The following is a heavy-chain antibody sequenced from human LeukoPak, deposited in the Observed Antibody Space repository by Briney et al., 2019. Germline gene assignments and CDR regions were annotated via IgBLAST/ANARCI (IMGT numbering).Heavy chain of an antibody. Sequence: SETLSLTCTVSGGSISSYYWSWIRQPPGKGLEWIGYIYYSGSTNYNPSLKSRVTISVDTSKNQFSLKLSSVTAADTAVYYCARDAPYYYGSGSQKYYFEYWGQGTLVTVSS. CDR1: GGSISSYY. CDR3: ARDAPYYYGSGSQKYYFEY. J-gene: IGHJ4*02. CDR2: IYYSGST. D-gene: IGHD3-10*01. V-gene: IGHV4-59*12.